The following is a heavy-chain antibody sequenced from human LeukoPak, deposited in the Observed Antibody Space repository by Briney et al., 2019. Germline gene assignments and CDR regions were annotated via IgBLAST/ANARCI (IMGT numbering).Heavy chain of an antibody. V-gene: IGHV3-21*01. D-gene: IGHD6-19*01. CDR3: ARDPYSGGYGAYYYYYMDV. J-gene: IGHJ6*03. CDR1: GFTFSSYG. Sequence: PGGSLRLSCAASGFTFSSYGMHWVRQAPGKGLEWVSFISSSRSYIYYADSVRGRFTIARDNAENSLYLQINSLRDEDTAVYYCARDPYSGGYGAYYYYYMDVWGKGTTVTVSS. CDR2: ISSSRSYI.